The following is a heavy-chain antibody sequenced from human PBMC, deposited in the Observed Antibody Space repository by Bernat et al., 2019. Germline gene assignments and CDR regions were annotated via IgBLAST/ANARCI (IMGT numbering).Heavy chain of an antibody. J-gene: IGHJ4*02. CDR3: VRGGTTMVTARSFCFDF. V-gene: IGHV1-2*02. CDR2: INPNSGGT. D-gene: IGHD4-23*01. CDR1: GYTFSGYY. Sequence: QVQLVQSGAEVKKPGASVKVSCKASGYTFSGYYIHWVRQAPVQGLEWMGWINPNSGGTNYPHESQGRVTMTRNTSISTFYMGMRRLRSDDTAGYYCVRGGTTMVTARSFCFDFWGQGTLLTVSS.